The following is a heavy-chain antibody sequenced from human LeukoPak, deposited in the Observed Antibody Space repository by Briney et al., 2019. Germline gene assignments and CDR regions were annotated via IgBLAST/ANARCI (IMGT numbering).Heavy chain of an antibody. Sequence: GGSLRLSCAASGFTFSNAWMSWVRQAPGKGLEWVGRTKSKTDGGTTDYAAPVKGRFTISRDDSKNTLYLQMNSLKTEDTAVYYCTTDQVDSYGFGRDYWGQGTLVTVSS. V-gene: IGHV3-15*01. D-gene: IGHD5-18*01. CDR3: TTDQVDSYGFGRDY. CDR1: GFTFSNAW. J-gene: IGHJ4*02. CDR2: TKSKTDGGTT.